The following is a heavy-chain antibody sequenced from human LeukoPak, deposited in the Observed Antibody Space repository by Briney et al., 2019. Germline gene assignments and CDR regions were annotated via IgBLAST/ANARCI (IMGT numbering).Heavy chain of an antibody. CDR2: VHTSGST. J-gene: IGHJ4*02. CDR1: GGSIRGDY. CDR3: ARDGGANRNFDY. V-gene: IGHV4-4*07. Sequence: SETLSLTCDVSGGSIRGDYWSWIRQPAGMGLEWIGRVHTSGSTNYNPSLKSRVTLSQDTSKNQFYLRLTSVTAADTAVYYCARDGGANRNFDYWGQGMLVTVSS. D-gene: IGHD4/OR15-4a*01.